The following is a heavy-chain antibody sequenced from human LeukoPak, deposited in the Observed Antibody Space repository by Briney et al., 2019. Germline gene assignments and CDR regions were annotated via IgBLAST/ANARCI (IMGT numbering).Heavy chain of an antibody. D-gene: IGHD3-22*01. CDR2: ISSSGSTI. CDR1: GFIFRSYE. Sequence: GGSLRLSCAASGFIFRSYEMNWVRQAPGKGLEWVSYISSSGSTIYYADSVKGRFTLSRDNAKNSLYLQMNSLRAEDTAIYYCAKHSHDGSAPYYEVQLDYWGQGTLVTVSS. J-gene: IGHJ4*02. CDR3: AKHSHDGSAPYYEVQLDY. V-gene: IGHV3-48*03.